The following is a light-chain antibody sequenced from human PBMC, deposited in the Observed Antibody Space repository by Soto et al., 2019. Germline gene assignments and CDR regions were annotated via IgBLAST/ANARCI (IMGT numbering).Light chain of an antibody. Sequence: DIQLTQSPSFLSASVGDRVTITCRASQDISSYLAWYNQKPGKAPKLLIHTASTLQSGVPSRFSGNGSATEFTLTINSLQPEDFATYYCQQRHSYPITFGQGTRLETK. V-gene: IGKV1-9*01. CDR3: QQRHSYPIT. CDR2: TAS. J-gene: IGKJ5*01. CDR1: QDISSY.